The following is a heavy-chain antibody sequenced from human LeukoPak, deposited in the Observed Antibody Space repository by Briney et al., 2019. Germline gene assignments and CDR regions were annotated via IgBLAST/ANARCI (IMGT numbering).Heavy chain of an antibody. V-gene: IGHV3-7*02. CDR2: IKYDGSEK. CDR3: ARGLGGGY. CDR1: GFTFSNDW. D-gene: IGHD3-16*01. J-gene: IGHJ4*02. Sequence: GGSVRLSCVASGFTFSNDWMTWVRQAPGKGLEWVANIKYDGSEKNYVDSVKGRFTISRDNAKNSLYLQMNSLRAEDTAVYYCARGLGGGYWGQGTQVTVSS.